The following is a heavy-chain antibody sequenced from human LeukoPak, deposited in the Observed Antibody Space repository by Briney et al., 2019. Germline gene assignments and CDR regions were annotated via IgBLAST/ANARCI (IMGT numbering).Heavy chain of an antibody. V-gene: IGHV3-64*01. D-gene: IGHD3-3*01. J-gene: IGHJ6*02. CDR2: ISSNGGST. CDR1: GFTFSSYA. CDR3: ARDGTFDFWSGSDGMDV. Sequence: GGSLRLSCAASGFTFSSYAMHWVRQAPGKGLEYVSAISSNGGSTYYANSVKGRFTISRDNCKNTLYLQMGSLRAEDMAVYYCARDGTFDFWSGSDGMDVWGQGTTVTVSS.